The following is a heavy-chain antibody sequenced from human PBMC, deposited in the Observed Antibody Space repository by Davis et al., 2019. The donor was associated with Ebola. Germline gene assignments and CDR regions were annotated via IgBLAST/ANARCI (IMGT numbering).Heavy chain of an antibody. V-gene: IGHV6-1*01. CDR2: TYYRSKWYN. D-gene: IGHD2-15*01. CDR3: ACSNYYYYGMDV. CDR1: GDSVSSNSAA. Sequence: SQTLSLTCAISGDSVSSNSAAWNWIRQSPSRGLEWLGRTYYRSKWYNNYAVSVKSRITINPDTSKNQFSLQLNSATPEDTAVYYCACSNYYYYGMDVWGQGTTVTVSS. J-gene: IGHJ6*02.